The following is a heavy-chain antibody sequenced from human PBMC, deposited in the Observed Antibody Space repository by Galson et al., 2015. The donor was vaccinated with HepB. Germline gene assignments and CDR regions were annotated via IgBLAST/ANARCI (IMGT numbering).Heavy chain of an antibody. J-gene: IGHJ4*02. CDR2: ISDDGTIR. D-gene: IGHD3-10*01. CDR1: GFTFRSYS. CDR3: AREMGSYFDY. V-gene: IGHV3-30*04. Sequence: SLRLSCAVSGFTFRSYSMHWVRQAPGKGLEWVAVISDDGTIRYYADSVKGRFTISRDNSKNTLYVQLNSLRTEDTAVYYCAREMGSYFDYWGQGTLVTVSS.